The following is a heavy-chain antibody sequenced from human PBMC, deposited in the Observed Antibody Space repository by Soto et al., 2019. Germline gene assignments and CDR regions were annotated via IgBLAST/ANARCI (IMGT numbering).Heavy chain of an antibody. CDR1: GFSLSTSGVG. CDR2: IYWDDDK. J-gene: IGHJ4*02. D-gene: IGHD1-26*01. Sequence: QITLKESGPPLVKPTQTLTLTCTFSGFSLSTSGVGVGWIRQPPGKALEWLALIYWDDDKRYSPSLKSRLTITKDTSKNQVVLTMTNMDPVDTATYYCAHRGPEATDTGGSIGYWGQGTLVTVSS. CDR3: AHRGPEATDTGGSIGY. V-gene: IGHV2-5*02.